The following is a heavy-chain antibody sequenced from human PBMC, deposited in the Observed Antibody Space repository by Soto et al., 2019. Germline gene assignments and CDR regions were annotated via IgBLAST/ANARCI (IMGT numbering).Heavy chain of an antibody. CDR2: TYYRSKWYN. CDR3: ARDSVAGPQYCYGMDV. J-gene: IGHJ6*02. D-gene: IGHD6-19*01. Sequence: SQTLSLTCAISGDSVSSNSAAWNWIRQSPSRGLEWLGRTYYRSKWYNDYAVSVKGRITINPDTSKNQFSLQLNSVTPEDTAVYYCARDSVAGPQYCYGMDVWGQGTTVTVSS. V-gene: IGHV6-1*01. CDR1: GDSVSSNSAA.